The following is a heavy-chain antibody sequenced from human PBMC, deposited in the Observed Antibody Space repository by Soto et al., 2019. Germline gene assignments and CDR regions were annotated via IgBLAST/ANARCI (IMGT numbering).Heavy chain of an antibody. CDR1: GYTFTSYG. D-gene: IGHD6-13*01. CDR2: ISAYNGNT. J-gene: IGHJ6*02. Sequence: QVQLVQSGAEVKKPGASVKVSCKASGYTFTSYGISWVRQAPGQGLEWMGWISAYNGNTNYAQKLQGRVTMTTDTSTSPAYMELRSLRSDDTAVYYCARDSSSWYGNYYYGMDVWGQGTTVTVSS. CDR3: ARDSSSWYGNYYYGMDV. V-gene: IGHV1-18*01.